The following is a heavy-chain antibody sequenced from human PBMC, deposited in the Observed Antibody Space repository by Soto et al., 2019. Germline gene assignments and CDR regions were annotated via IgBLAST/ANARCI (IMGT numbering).Heavy chain of an antibody. D-gene: IGHD6-25*01. CDR2: INHSGST. V-gene: IGHV4-34*01. J-gene: IGHJ3*02. Sequence: PSETLSLTCAVYGGSFSGYYWSWIRQPPGKGLEWIGEINHSGSTNYNPSLKSRVTISVDTSKNQFSLKLSSVTAADTAVYYCARLIAAAYAFDIWGQGTMVT. CDR3: ARLIAAAYAFDI. CDR1: GGSFSGYY.